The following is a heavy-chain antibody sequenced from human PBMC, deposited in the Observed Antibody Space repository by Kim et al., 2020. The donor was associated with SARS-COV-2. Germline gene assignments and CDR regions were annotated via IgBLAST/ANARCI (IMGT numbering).Heavy chain of an antibody. J-gene: IGHJ3*01. CDR3: ARAPSSNNRDYHV. V-gene: IGHV4-61*01. Sequence: SETLSLTCTVSGGSVSSGSYYWTWIRQPPGKGLEWIGYVYYNGRAFYDPSLQSRATISVDSSQNQFSLRLTSVTAADAALYYCARAPSSNNRDYHVCG. CDR1: GGSVSSGSYY. D-gene: IGHD4-17*01. CDR2: VYYNGRA.